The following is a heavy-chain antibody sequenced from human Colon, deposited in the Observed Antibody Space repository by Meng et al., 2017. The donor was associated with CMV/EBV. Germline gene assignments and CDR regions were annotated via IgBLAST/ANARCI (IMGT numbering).Heavy chain of an antibody. J-gene: IGHJ3*01. V-gene: IGHV3-23*01. CDR3: ARGGSNSLGDEGFDF. CDR2: ISSAGDEI. Sequence: GESLKISCAFSGISFKSYAMSWVRQAPGQGLEWVAVISSAGDEIYYADSVKGRFAISRDISKNTLYLQMNNLRPEDTAVYYCARGGSNSLGDEGFDFWGQGTMVTVSS. CDR1: GISFKSYA. D-gene: IGHD1-26*01.